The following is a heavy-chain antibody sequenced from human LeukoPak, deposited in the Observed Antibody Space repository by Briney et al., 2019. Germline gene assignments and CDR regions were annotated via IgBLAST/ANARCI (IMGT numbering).Heavy chain of an antibody. CDR3: ARRYSGYDSGGYYFDY. CDR1: GYSFTSYW. CDR2: FYPGDSDT. D-gene: IGHD5-12*01. J-gene: IGHJ4*02. Sequence: GESLKISCKGSGYSFTSYWIGWVRQMPGKGLEWMGIFYPGDSDTRYSPSFQGQVTISADKSISTAYLQWSSLKASDTAMYYCARRYSGYDSGGYYFDYWGQGTLVTVSS. V-gene: IGHV5-51*01.